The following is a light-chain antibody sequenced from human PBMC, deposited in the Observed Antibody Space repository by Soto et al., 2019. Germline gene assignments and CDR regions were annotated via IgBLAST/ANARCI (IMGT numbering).Light chain of an antibody. CDR2: RNN. J-gene: IGLJ3*02. CDR3: AAWDHSLSGWM. CDR1: SSNIGSDF. Sequence: QSVLTQPPSASATPGQRVTISCSGSSSNIGSDFVFWYQQLPGTAPKLLIYRNNQRPSGVPDRFSGSKSGTSASLAISGLRSEDEADYYCAAWDHSLSGWMIGGGTKLT. V-gene: IGLV1-47*01.